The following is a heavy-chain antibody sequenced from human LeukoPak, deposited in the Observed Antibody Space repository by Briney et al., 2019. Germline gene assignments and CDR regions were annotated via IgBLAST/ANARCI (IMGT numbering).Heavy chain of an antibody. CDR2: IHPGDSNT. D-gene: IGHD4-23*01. J-gene: IGHJ4*02. V-gene: IGHV5-51*01. CDR3: ARRRGDTVAGPDY. CDR1: GYSFTNYW. Sequence: GESLKISCQGSGYSFTNYWIVWVRQMPGQGLEYMGIIHPGDSNTKYSPSFEGQVIISVDKSISTAYLQWSSLKASDSAIYYCARRRGDTVAGPDYWGQGPRVTVSP.